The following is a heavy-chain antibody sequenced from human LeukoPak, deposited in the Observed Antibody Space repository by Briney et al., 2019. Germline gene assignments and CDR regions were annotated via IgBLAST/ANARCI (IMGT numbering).Heavy chain of an antibody. D-gene: IGHD6-19*01. CDR2: ISYSGST. CDR1: GGYMSTYY. Sequence: SETLSLTCTVSGGYMSTYYWGWVRQPPGKGLEWFGYISYSGSTTYHPSLNSRVTISLDTSKNQFSLMVTSVTAADTAVYFCARAFSAWPHAFDIWGRGTMVTVSS. J-gene: IGHJ3*02. V-gene: IGHV4-59*01. CDR3: ARAFSAWPHAFDI.